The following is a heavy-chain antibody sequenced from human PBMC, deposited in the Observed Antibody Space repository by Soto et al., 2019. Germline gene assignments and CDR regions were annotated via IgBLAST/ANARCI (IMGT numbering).Heavy chain of an antibody. CDR1: GFTFRDYY. D-gene: IGHD6-19*01. CDR2: ISRRGSTI. V-gene: IGHV3-11*01. J-gene: IGHJ4*02. CDR3: ARGGCSSGCHGRDGY. Sequence: GGSLKLSWAASGFTFRDYYMSWIRQAPGEGLGGVSYISRRGSTIYYADCVKGRFTISRDNAKNSLYLQMNSLRAEDRAVYSCARGGCSSGCHGRDGYWGQGTLVTVSS.